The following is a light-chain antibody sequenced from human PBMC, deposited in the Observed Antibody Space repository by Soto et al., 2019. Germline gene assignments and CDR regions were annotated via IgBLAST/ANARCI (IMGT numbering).Light chain of an antibody. V-gene: IGKV3-20*01. CDR2: GAS. Sequence: EIVLTQSPGTLSLSPGERATLSCRASQSVSSSYLAWYQQKPGQAPRLLIYGASSRATGIPDRFSGSGSGTDFSLTISSLRSDDFGVYYCQQYIHWPRTFGLGANLEI. CDR3: QQYIHWPRT. CDR1: QSVSSSY. J-gene: IGKJ2*01.